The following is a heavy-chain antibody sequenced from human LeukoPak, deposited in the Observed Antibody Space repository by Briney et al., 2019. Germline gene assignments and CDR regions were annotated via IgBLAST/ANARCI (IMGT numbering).Heavy chain of an antibody. CDR3: ARWGGINLDTDFDS. CDR2: MNPNSGNS. J-gene: IGHJ4*02. V-gene: IGHV1-8*01. Sequence: ASVRVSCKASGYSFTSYDINWVRQASGQGLEWVGWMNPNSGNSGYAQKFQGRITMTRDTSISTAYMELSSLRSEDTAVYYCARWGGINLDTDFDSWGQGTLVTVSS. CDR1: GYSFTSYD. D-gene: IGHD1-1*01.